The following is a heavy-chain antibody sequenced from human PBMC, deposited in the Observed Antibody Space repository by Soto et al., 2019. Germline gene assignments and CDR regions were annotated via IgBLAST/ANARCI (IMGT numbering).Heavy chain of an antibody. V-gene: IGHV1-69*02. D-gene: IGHD6-13*01. CDR1: GGTFSSYT. Sequence: SVKVSCKASGGTFSSYTISWVRQAPGQGLEWMGRIIPILGIANYAQKFQGRVTITADKSTSTAYMELSSLRSEDTAVYYCATAGEIAAAGLYYYYYMDVWGKGTTVTVSS. CDR3: ATAGEIAAAGLYYYYYMDV. J-gene: IGHJ6*03. CDR2: IIPILGIA.